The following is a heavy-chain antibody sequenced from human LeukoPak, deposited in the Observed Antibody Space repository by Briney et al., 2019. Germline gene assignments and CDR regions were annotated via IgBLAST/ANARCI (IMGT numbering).Heavy chain of an antibody. J-gene: IGHJ4*02. V-gene: IGHV4-38-2*01. Sequence: KPSETLSLTCAVSGYSISSGYDWGWIRQPPGKGLEWIGSIYHSGSTYYNPSLKSRVTISVDTSKNQFSLKLSSVTAADTAVYYCARRGSCSCVDYWGQGTLVTVSS. D-gene: IGHD2-15*01. CDR2: IYHSGST. CDR3: ARRGSCSCVDY. CDR1: GYSISSGYD.